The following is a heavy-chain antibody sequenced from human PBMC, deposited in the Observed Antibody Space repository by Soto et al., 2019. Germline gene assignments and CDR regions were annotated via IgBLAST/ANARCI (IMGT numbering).Heavy chain of an antibody. CDR1: GGSISSYY. CDR3: ARGREYYDSSGYHYYFDY. CDR2: IYFTGST. J-gene: IGHJ4*02. Sequence: SETLSLTCTVSGGSISSYYWIWIRQPPGKGLEWIGYIYFTGSTNYNPSLKSRVTISVDTSKIQFSLKLSSVTAADTAVYYCARGREYYDSSGYHYYFDYWGQGTLVTVSS. D-gene: IGHD3-22*01. V-gene: IGHV4-59*01.